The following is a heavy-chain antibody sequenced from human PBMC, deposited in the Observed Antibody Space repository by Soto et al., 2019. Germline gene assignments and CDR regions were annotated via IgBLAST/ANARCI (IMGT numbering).Heavy chain of an antibody. CDR2: ISYDGSNK. CDR1: GFTFSSYA. V-gene: IGHV3-30-3*01. J-gene: IGHJ4*02. D-gene: IGHD3-3*01. Sequence: QVQLVESGGGVVQPGRSLRLSCAASGFTFSSYAMHWVRQAPGKGLEWVAVISYDGSNKYYADSVKGRFTISRDNSKXXLXXXXXSXXXXXXXXXXCARGHDVDYWGQGTLVTVSS. CDR3: ARGHDVDY.